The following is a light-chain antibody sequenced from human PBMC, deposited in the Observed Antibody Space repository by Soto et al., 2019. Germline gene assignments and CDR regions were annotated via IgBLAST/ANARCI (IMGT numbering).Light chain of an antibody. CDR1: QSVSSSY. CDR3: QQYGSSPHK. CDR2: GAS. V-gene: IGKV3-20*01. Sequence: EIVLTQSPGTLSLSPGERATLSCRASQSVSSSYLAWYQQKPGQAPRLLIYGASSRDTGIPDRFSGSGSGTDITVTISRLEPEDFAVYYYQQYGSSPHKFGQETKVDIK. J-gene: IGKJ1*01.